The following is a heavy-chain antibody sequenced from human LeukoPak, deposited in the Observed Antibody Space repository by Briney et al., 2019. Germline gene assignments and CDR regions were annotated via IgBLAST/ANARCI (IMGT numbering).Heavy chain of an antibody. V-gene: IGHV3-74*01. J-gene: IGHJ4*01. Sequence: GGSLRPSCAASGFIFSTHWMHWVRQTPGKGLVWVSRLDSDGRDARYADSVKGRFNISRDNAKTTLYLQMNSLRVEDTAVYYCAKEAGGGRQGFDYWGHGILVTVSS. CDR1: GFIFSTHW. CDR3: AKEAGGGRQGFDY. D-gene: IGHD3-16*01. CDR2: LDSDGRDA.